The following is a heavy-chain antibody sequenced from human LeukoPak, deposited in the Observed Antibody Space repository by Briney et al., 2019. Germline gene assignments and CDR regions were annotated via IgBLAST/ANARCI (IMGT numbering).Heavy chain of an antibody. Sequence: GGSLRLSCAASGFTFSSYGMHWVRQAPGKGLEWVAVISYDGSNKYYADSVKGRFTISRDNAKNTLYLQMNSLRAEDTAVYYCARMGGRTAMVTFWGQGTLVTVSS. V-gene: IGHV3-33*05. CDR1: GFTFSSYG. D-gene: IGHD5-18*01. J-gene: IGHJ4*02. CDR2: ISYDGSNK. CDR3: ARMGGRTAMVTF.